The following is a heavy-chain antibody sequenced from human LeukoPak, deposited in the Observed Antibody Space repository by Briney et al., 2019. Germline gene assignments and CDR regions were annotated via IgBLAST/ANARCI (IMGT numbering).Heavy chain of an antibody. CDR2: IYYSGST. Sequence: SETLSLTCTVSGGSISSSSYYWGWIRQPPGKGLEWIGSIYYSGSTYYNPSLKSRVTISVDTSKNQFSLKLSSVTAADTAAYYCANAVTTDYSNYGGAFDYWGQGTLVTVSS. D-gene: IGHD4-11*01. CDR1: GGSISSSSYY. V-gene: IGHV4-39*01. J-gene: IGHJ4*02. CDR3: ANAVTTDYSNYGGAFDY.